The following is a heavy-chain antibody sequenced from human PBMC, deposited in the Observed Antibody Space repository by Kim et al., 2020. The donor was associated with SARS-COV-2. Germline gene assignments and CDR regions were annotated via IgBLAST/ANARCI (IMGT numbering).Heavy chain of an antibody. D-gene: IGHD3-10*01. CDR1: GFTFSSYA. CDR3: AKDRFVWFGERFAFDI. J-gene: IGHJ3*02. V-gene: IGHV3-23*01. CDR2: ISGSGGST. Sequence: GSLRLSCAASGFTFSSYAMSWVRQAPGKGLEWVSAISGSGGSTYYADSVKGRFTISRDNSKNTLYLQMNSLRAEDTAVYYCAKDRFVWFGERFAFDIWGQGTMVTVSS.